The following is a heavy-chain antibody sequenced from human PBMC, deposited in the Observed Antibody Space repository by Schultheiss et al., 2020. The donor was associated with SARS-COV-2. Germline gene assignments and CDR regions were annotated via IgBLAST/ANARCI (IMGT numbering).Heavy chain of an antibody. D-gene: IGHD5-18*01. Sequence: SQTLSLTCTVSGGSISSGGYYWSWIRQHPGKGLEWIGYIYYSGSTYYNPSLKSRVTISVDTSKNQFSLKLSSVTAADTAVYYCARTGRSIRGYSYGFDYWGHGTLVTVSS. CDR2: IYYSGST. CDR1: GGSISSGGYY. V-gene: IGHV4-31*03. CDR3: ARTGRSIRGYSYGFDY. J-gene: IGHJ4*01.